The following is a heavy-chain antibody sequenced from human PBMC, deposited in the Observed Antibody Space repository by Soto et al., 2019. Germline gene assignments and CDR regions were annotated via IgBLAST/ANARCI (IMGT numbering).Heavy chain of an antibody. CDR3: AAGRLKYYDFWSGQNWFDP. Sequence: SVKVSCKASGFTFTSSAVQWVRQARGQRLEWKGWIVVGSGNTNYAQKFQERVTITRDMSTSTAYMELSSLRSEDTAVYYCAAGRLKYYDFWSGQNWFDPWGQGTLVTVSS. CDR2: IVVGSGNT. V-gene: IGHV1-58*01. J-gene: IGHJ5*02. CDR1: GFTFTSSA. D-gene: IGHD3-3*01.